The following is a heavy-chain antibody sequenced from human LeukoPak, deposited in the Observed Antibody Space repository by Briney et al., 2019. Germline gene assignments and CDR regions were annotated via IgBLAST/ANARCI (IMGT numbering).Heavy chain of an antibody. Sequence: KTSETLSLTCTVSGGSITSYYWSWIRQPPGKGLEWIGYIYYSGSTNYNPSLKSRVTISVDTSKNQFSLKLSSVTAADTAVYCCARAPPLGYCSGANCYSAFWDYWGQGTLVTVSS. J-gene: IGHJ4*02. V-gene: IGHV4-59*01. CDR1: GGSITSYY. D-gene: IGHD2-15*01. CDR3: ARAPPLGYCSGANCYSAFWDY. CDR2: IYYSGST.